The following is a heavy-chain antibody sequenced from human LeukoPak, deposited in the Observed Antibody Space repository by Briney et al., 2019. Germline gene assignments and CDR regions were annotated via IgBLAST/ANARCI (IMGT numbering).Heavy chain of an antibody. CDR3: APWGAPNRFDP. CDR2: ISGSGGST. D-gene: IGHD3-16*01. CDR1: GFTFSGYA. V-gene: IGHV3-23*01. Sequence: GGSLRLSCAASGFTFSGYAMCWVRQAPGKGLEWVSAISGSGGSTYYADSVKGRFTISRDNSKNTLYLQMNSLRAEDTAVYYCAPWGAPNRFDPWGQGTLVTVSS. J-gene: IGHJ5*02.